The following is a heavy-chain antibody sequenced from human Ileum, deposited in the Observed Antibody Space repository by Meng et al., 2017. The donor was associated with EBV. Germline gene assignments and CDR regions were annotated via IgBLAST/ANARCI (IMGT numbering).Heavy chain of an antibody. CDR2: IPYDGSNK. V-gene: IGHV3-30-3*01. J-gene: IGHJ4*02. CDR3: ARDSPRVGSGSYLGHFDY. D-gene: IGHD1-26*01. Sequence: QVQLVESXXXXXQXXRXXRLSCSASGFTFSSYAMHWVRQAPGKGLEWVAVIPYDGSNKYYADSVKGRFTISRDNSKNTLYMQLNSLRAEDTAVYYCARDSPRVGSGSYLGHFDYWGQGTLVTVSS. CDR1: GFTFSSYA.